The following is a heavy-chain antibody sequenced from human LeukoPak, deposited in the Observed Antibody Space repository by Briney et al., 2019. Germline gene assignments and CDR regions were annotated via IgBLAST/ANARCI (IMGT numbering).Heavy chain of an antibody. CDR2: ISANGGAT. V-gene: IGHV3-21*01. J-gene: IGHJ5*01. CDR3: ARDQYEGICPDS. CDR1: GFTFSNFA. Sequence: GGSLRLSCAASGFTFSNFAMSWVRQAPGKGLECVSLISANGGATYYADSVKGRFTISRDNAKNSLYLQMNSLRVEDTAVYYCARDQYEGICPDSWGQGTLVTVSS. D-gene: IGHD2/OR15-2a*01.